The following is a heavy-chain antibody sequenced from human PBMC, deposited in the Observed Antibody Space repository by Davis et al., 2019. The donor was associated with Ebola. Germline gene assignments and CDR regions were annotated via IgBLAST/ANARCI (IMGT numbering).Heavy chain of an antibody. CDR3: ARDDGHNFVLGGPDY. Sequence: PGGSLRLSCAASGFTFSSYAMHWVRQAPGKGLEHVSAISTNGGSTYYADSVKGRFTISRDNSKNTLYLQMGSLRGEDMAVYYCARDDGHNFVLGGPDYWGQGTLVTVSS. D-gene: IGHD5-24*01. CDR2: ISTNGGST. CDR1: GFTFSSYA. V-gene: IGHV3-64*02. J-gene: IGHJ4*02.